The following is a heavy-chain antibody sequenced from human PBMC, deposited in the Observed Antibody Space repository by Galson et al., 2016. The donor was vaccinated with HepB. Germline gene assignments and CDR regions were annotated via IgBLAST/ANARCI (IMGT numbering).Heavy chain of an antibody. CDR3: VRDDQSYGLDY. V-gene: IGHV3-74*01. CDR1: GFTLSNYW. CDR2: IKSDGTYR. Sequence: SLRLSCAASGFTLSNYWMHWVRQAPGKGPVCVSRIKSDGTYRDYAGSVEGRFTISGDNAKNTLYLQMNSLRAEDTAVYYCVRDDQSYGLDYWGQGTLVTVSS. J-gene: IGHJ4*02. D-gene: IGHD2-21*01.